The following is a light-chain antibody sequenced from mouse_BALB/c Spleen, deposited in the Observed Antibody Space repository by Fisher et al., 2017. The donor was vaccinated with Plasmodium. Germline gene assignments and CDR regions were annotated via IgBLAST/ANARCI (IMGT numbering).Light chain of an antibody. CDR2: LVS. Sequence: VITQTTLTLSVTIGHPASISCKSSQSLLDGDGRTFLSWLLQKPGQSPKRLIYLVSKLDSGDHERFTGSGSGTDFTLKISRVQAEDLGLYYCLQGTHFWTFGGGTKLEIK. CDR3: LQGTHFWT. J-gene: IGKJ1*01. V-gene: IGKV1-135*01. CDR1: QSLLDGDGRTF.